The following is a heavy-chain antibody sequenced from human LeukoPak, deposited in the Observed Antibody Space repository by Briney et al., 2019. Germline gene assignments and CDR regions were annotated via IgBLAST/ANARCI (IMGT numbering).Heavy chain of an antibody. CDR3: ARDRDGYNSFDY. J-gene: IGHJ4*02. V-gene: IGHV3-74*01. Sequence: RGGSLRLSCAAPVFSFCSYLIHWVRQAPRKGLLWVSRFNSDGRSKRYEASAKGRFIISRDNAKNTLYLQMNSLRAEDTAVYYCARDRDGYNSFDYWGQGTLVTVSS. D-gene: IGHD5-24*01. CDR1: VFSFCSYL. CDR2: FNSDGRSK.